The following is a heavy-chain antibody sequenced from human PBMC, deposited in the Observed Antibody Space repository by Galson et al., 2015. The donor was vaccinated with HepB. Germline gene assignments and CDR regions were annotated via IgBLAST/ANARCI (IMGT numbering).Heavy chain of an antibody. Sequence: SLRLSCAASGFTFSSYGMHWVRQAPGKGLEWVAVISYDGSNKYYADSVKGRFTISRDNSKNTLYLQMNSLRAEDTAVYYCAKDEGDTAMGTYFDYWGQGTLVTVSP. D-gene: IGHD5-18*01. CDR2: ISYDGSNK. V-gene: IGHV3-30*18. J-gene: IGHJ4*02. CDR1: GFTFSSYG. CDR3: AKDEGDTAMGTYFDY.